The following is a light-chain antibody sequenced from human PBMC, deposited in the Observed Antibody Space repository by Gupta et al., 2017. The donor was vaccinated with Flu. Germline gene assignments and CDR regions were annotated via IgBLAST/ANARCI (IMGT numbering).Light chain of an antibody. V-gene: IGLV2-14*01. CDR1: NSDVGGYNY. J-gene: IGLJ3*02. Sequence: QSALPQPAPVPGSPEPSITISCTGTNSDVGGYNYVSWHQQHPDKVPKLMIYEVSNRPAGVSNCFSGFKYGNTASLAISGLQPEDEADYYCCSFTNNKTWVFGGGTILTVL. CDR3: CSFTNNKTWV. CDR2: EVS.